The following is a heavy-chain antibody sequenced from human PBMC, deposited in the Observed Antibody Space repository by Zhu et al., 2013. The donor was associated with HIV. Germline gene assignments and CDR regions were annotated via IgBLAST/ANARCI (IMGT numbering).Heavy chain of an antibody. CDR3: ARRLVVTAVDAFDI. J-gene: IGHJ3*02. CDR1: GGSISSYY. CDR2: IYYSGST. D-gene: IGHD2-21*02. V-gene: IGHV4-59*01. Sequence: VQLQESGPGLVKPSETLSLTCTVSGGSISSYYWSWIRQPPGKGLEWIGYIYYSGSTNYNPSLKSRVTISVDTSKNQFSLKLSSVTAADTAVYYCARRLVVTAVDAFDIWGQGTMVTVSS.